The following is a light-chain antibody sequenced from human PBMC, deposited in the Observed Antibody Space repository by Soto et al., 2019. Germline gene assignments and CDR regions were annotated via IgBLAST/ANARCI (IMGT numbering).Light chain of an antibody. CDR3: PPYNNWPLT. V-gene: IGKV3-15*01. CDR1: QSVSSN. CDR2: DTS. J-gene: IGKJ4*01. Sequence: ERGVSRSPATMSVSQGERATLACRASQSVSSNLAWYQQKPGQAPRLLIYDTSTRATGVPTRFSGSRSGAEFTLTIYSLQSEDFVLYYCPPYNNWPLTFGGGTKVDIK.